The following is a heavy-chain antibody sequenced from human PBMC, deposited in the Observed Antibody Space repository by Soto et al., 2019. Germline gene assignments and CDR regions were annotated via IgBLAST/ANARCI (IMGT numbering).Heavy chain of an antibody. D-gene: IGHD4-17*01. CDR3: ARGSDYGDYIDY. CDR2: IYYSGST. CDR1: GGSISSYY. J-gene: IGHJ4*02. Sequence: PSETLSLTCTVSGGSISSYYWSWIRRPPGKGLEWIGYIYYSGSTNYNPSLKSRVTISVDTSKNQFSLKLSSVTAADTAVYYCARGSDYGDYIDYWGQGTLVTSPQ. V-gene: IGHV4-59*08.